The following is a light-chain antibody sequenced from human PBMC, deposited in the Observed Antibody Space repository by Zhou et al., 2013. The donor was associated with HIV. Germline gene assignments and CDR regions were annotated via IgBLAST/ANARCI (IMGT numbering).Light chain of an antibody. CDR1: QGINNY. V-gene: IGKV1-9*01. CDR3: QQLRTFPIT. J-gene: IGKJ5*01. Sequence: QLTQSPSSLSASVGDRVTITCRASQGINNYLAWYQQKPGKAPKLLIYAATTLESGVPARFSGSGSETDFTLTISSLQPEDFATYYCQQLRTFPITFGQGTRLDIK. CDR2: AAT.